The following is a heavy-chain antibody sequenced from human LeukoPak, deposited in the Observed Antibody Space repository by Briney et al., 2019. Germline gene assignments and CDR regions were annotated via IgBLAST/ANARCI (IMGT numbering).Heavy chain of an antibody. D-gene: IGHD1-26*01. CDR2: CRGKTNSYST. J-gene: IGHJ3*02. CDR1: GFTFSDHA. CDR3: VRRRVGVAPASDM. V-gene: IGHV3-72*01. Sequence: GGSLRLSCAAFGFTFSDHAMDWVRQAPGEGLEWVARCRGKTNSYSTEYAASVNGRFTISRDDSKNSLYLQMNSLKTEDTAVYYCVRRRVGVAPASDMWGQGTTVTVSS.